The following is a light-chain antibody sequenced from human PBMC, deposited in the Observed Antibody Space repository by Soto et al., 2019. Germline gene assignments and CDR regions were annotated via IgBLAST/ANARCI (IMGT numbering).Light chain of an antibody. V-gene: IGKV3-20*01. CDR1: QSVSSSY. Sequence: EIVLTQSPGTLSLSPGERATLSCRASQSVSSSYLAWYQQKPGQAPRLLIYGASSRATGIPDRFSGSGSGTDFTLTISRLEPEDFAVYYCQQYGSSPRLGTFGPGTKLEIK. CDR3: QQYGSSPRLGT. J-gene: IGKJ2*01. CDR2: GAS.